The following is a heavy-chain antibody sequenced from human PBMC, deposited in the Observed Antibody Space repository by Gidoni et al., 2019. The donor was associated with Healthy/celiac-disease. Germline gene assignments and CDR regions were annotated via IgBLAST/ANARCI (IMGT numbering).Heavy chain of an antibody. CDR2: MNHSGST. Sequence: QVQLQQWGAGLLKPSETLSLTCAVYGGSFSGYYWSWIRQPPGKGLEWIGEMNHSGSTNYNPSLKSRVTISVDTSKNQFSLKLSSVTAADTAVYYCARRVQLEWVHLAENWFDPWGQGTLVTVSS. CDR3: ARRVQLEWVHLAENWFDP. J-gene: IGHJ5*02. D-gene: IGHD1-1*01. V-gene: IGHV4-34*01. CDR1: GGSFSGYY.